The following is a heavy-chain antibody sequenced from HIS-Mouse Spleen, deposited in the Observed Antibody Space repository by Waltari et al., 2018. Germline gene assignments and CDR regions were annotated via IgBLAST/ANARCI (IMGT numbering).Heavy chain of an antibody. J-gene: IGHJ2*01. D-gene: IGHD6-13*01. CDR3: AREIPYSSSWYDWYFDL. V-gene: IGHV4-39*07. Sequence: QLQLQESGPGLGKPSETLSLTCTVSGGSISRSSYYLGWIRQPPGKGLEWIGSISYSGSTYYNPSLKSRVTISVDTSKNQFSLKLSSVTAADTAVYYCAREIPYSSSWYDWYFDLWGRGTLVTVSS. CDR1: GGSISRSSYY. CDR2: ISYSGST.